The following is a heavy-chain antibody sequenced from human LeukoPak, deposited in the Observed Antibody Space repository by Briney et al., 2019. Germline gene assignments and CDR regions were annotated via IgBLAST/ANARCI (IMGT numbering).Heavy chain of an antibody. CDR1: GGSFSGYY. CDR3: ARGYYYDSSGYRALGSK. Sequence: PSETLSLTCAVYGGSFSGYYWSWIRQPPGKGLEWIGEINHSGSTNYNPSLKSRVTISVDTSKNQFSLKLSSVTAADTAVYYCARGYYYDSSGYRALGSKWGQGTLVTVSS. D-gene: IGHD3-22*01. V-gene: IGHV4-34*01. J-gene: IGHJ4*02. CDR2: INHSGST.